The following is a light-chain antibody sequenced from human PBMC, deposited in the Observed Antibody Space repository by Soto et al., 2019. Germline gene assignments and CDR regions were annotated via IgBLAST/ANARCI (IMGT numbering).Light chain of an antibody. CDR3: QQYGSSPPIT. CDR1: QSVSSSY. Sequence: EIELTQSPGTLSLSPGERATLSCRASQSVSSSYLAWYQQKPGQAPRLLIYGASSRANGIPDRFSGGGSGTDFTLTISRLEPEEFAVYYCQQYGSSPPITFGQGTRLEIK. V-gene: IGKV3-20*01. J-gene: IGKJ5*01. CDR2: GAS.